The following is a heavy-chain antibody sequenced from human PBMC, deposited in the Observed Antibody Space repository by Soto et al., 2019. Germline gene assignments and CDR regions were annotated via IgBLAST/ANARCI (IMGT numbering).Heavy chain of an antibody. V-gene: IGHV3-11*01. Sequence: QVQLVESGGGLVKPGGSLRLSCAASGFTFSDYYMSWIRQAPGKGLEWVSYISSSGSTIYYADSVKGRFTISRDNAKNSLYLQMNSLRAEDTAVYYCARASFNPRSITRPPDEYGMDVWGQGTTVTVSS. CDR2: ISSSGSTI. CDR3: ARASFNPRSITRPPDEYGMDV. CDR1: GFTFSDYY. J-gene: IGHJ6*02. D-gene: IGHD3-10*01.